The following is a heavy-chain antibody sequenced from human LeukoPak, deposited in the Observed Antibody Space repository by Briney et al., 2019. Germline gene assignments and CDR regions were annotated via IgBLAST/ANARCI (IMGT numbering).Heavy chain of an antibody. Sequence: GGSLRLSCAASGFSFSSYAMSWVRQAPGKGLMWVSGISAGGGNTYYTDSVKGRFTISRDDSENTLYLQVNSLRAEDTAVYYCAKQTPFFRGFIAVDSWGQGTLVTVSS. CDR2: ISAGGGNT. CDR1: GFSFSSYA. V-gene: IGHV3-23*01. CDR3: AKQTPFFRGFIAVDS. J-gene: IGHJ4*02. D-gene: IGHD3-10*01.